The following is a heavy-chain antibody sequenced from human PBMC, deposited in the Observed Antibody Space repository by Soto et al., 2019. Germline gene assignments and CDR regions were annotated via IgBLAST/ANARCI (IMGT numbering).Heavy chain of an antibody. J-gene: IGHJ5*02. Sequence: QATLTESGPVLVKPTETLTLRCTVSGLSITDSEMGVSWIRQPPGQPLEWLAHIDSSGEKSYRTFLKSRLAISKDTSKSQIVLTMTNMDPADTATYYCARRHLAVAVSPWFDPWGQGIPVTVSS. D-gene: IGHD6-19*01. CDR1: GLSITDSEMG. CDR3: ARRHLAVAVSPWFDP. CDR2: IDSSGEK. V-gene: IGHV2-26*01.